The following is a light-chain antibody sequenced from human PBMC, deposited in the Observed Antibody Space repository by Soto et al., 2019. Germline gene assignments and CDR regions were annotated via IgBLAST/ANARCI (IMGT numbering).Light chain of an antibody. CDR1: QSISSW. V-gene: IGKV1-5*03. CDR3: QQYNSLWT. J-gene: IGKJ1*01. Sequence: DIQMTQSPSTLSASVGDRVTITCRASQSISSWLAWYQQKPGKAPKLLIYKASSLESGVPSRFSGSGSGTEFTLTISSLQPYDFATYYYQQYNSLWTFGQGTKVEIK. CDR2: KAS.